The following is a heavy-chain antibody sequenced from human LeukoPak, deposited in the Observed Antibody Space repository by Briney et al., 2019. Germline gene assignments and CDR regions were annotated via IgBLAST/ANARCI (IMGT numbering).Heavy chain of an antibody. CDR2: INPSGGST. V-gene: IGHV1-46*01. CDR1: GYTFTSYY. D-gene: IGHD6-19*01. CDR3: ARVGYSSGWYSPGENWFDP. J-gene: IGHJ5*02. Sequence: GASVKVSCKASGYTFTSYYMHWVRRAPGQGLEWMGIINPSGGSTSYAQKFQGRVTMTRDTSTSTVYMELSSLRSEDTAVYYCARVGYSSGWYSPGENWFDPWGQGALVTVSS.